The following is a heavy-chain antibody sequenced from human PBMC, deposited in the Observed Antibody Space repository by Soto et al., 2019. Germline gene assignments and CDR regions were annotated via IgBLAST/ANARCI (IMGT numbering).Heavy chain of an antibody. CDR2: IKSKTDGGTT. Sequence: VWSLRLSCASSDFTFNNAWMNLVLQAPGKGLEWVGRIKSKTDGGTTDYAAPVKGRFTISRDDSKNTLYLQMNSLKTEDTAVYYCTTDRGYLPLWGQGTLVTVSS. J-gene: IGHJ4*02. CDR1: DFTFNNAW. CDR3: TTDRGYLPL. D-gene: IGHD3-10*01. V-gene: IGHV3-15*07.